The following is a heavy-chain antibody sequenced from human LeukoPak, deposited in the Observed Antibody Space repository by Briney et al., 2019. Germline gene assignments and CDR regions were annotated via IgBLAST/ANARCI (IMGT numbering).Heavy chain of an antibody. Sequence: SQTLSLTCTVSGGSISSGDYYWSWIRQPPGKGLEWIGYIYYSGSTYYNPSLKSRVTISVDTSKNQFSLKLSSVTAADTAVYYCARDPRYFAWLPFRGFGAFDIWGQGTMVTVSS. D-gene: IGHD3-9*01. CDR3: ARDPRYFAWLPFRGFGAFDI. CDR1: GGSISSGDYY. CDR2: IYYSGST. J-gene: IGHJ3*02. V-gene: IGHV4-30-4*01.